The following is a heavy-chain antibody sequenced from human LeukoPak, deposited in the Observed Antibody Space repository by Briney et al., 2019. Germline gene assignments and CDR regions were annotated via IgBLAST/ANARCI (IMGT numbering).Heavy chain of an antibody. CDR3: AREGYCSSTSCRGPYYYYYGMDV. Sequence: PSETLSLTCTVSGGSISSGDYYWSWIRQPPGKGLEWIGYIYYSGSTYYNPSLKSRVTISVDTSKNQFSLKLSSVTAADTAVYYCAREGYCSSTSCRGPYYYYYGMDVWGQGTTVTVSS. CDR2: IYYSGST. V-gene: IGHV4-30-4*01. D-gene: IGHD2-2*01. J-gene: IGHJ6*02. CDR1: GGSISSGDYY.